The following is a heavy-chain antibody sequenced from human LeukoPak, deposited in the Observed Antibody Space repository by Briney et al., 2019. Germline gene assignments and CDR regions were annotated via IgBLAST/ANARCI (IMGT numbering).Heavy chain of an antibody. Sequence: PSETLSLTCAVYGGSFSGYYWSWLRQPPGKGLEWIGEINHSGSTNYNPSLKSRATIPVDTSKNQFSLKLSSVTAADTAVYYCARASRYFDWLFAPYYFDCWGQGTLVTVSS. D-gene: IGHD3-9*01. J-gene: IGHJ4*02. CDR1: GGSFSGYY. CDR3: ARASRYFDWLFAPYYFDC. V-gene: IGHV4-34*01. CDR2: INHSGST.